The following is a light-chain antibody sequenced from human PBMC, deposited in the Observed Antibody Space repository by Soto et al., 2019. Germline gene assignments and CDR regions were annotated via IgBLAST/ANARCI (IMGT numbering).Light chain of an antibody. V-gene: IGKV4-1*01. CDR3: QQYYSTPET. J-gene: IGKJ2*01. CDR1: QSVLYSSNNKKY. Sequence: DIVMTQSPDSLAVCLGERATINCKSSQSVLYSSNNKKYLAWYQQKPGQPPKLLIYWASTRESGVPDRFSGSGSGTDFTLTISSLQAEDVAVYYCQQYYSTPETFGQGTKLEIK. CDR2: WAS.